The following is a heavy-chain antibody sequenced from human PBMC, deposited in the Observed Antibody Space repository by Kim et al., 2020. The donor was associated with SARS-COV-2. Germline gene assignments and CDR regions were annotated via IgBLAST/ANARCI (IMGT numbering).Heavy chain of an antibody. D-gene: IGHD3-3*01. V-gene: IGHV1-3*01. CDR1: GYSFNHFA. CDR2: MNADNGNT. CDR3: GRAAYSWIVMVV. Sequence: ASVKVSCKASGYSFNHFAIHWVRQAPGQGLEWVGWMNADNGNTKYSQKFQGRVTLSSDTSVNTAYMEVSGLRFEDAAVYYCGRAAYSWIVMVVWGSG. J-gene: IGHJ6*01.